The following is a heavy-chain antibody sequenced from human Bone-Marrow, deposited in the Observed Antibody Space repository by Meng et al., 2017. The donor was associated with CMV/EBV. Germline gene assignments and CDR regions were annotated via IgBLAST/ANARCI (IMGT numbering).Heavy chain of an antibody. CDR2: ISYSGDT. CDR1: GDSISRNLW. J-gene: IGHJ4*02. CDR3: ARSPGFWSLDY. Sequence: SETLSLTCAVSGDSISRNLWWSWVRQPPGKGLEWIGEISYSGDTKYNPSLQSRATISSDTTNNRFSLRLNSVTAADTGVYFCARSPGFWSLDYWGRGNLVTVSS. V-gene: IGHV4-4*02. D-gene: IGHD2-8*02.